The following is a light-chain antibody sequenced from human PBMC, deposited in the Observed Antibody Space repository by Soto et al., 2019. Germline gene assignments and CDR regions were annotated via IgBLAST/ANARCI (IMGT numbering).Light chain of an antibody. CDR1: KLGDKY. J-gene: IGLJ2*01. CDR2: QDS. V-gene: IGLV3-1*01. CDR3: QAWDSSTVV. Sequence: SYELTQPPSVSVSPGQTASITCSGDKLGDKYACWYQQEPGQSPVLVIYQDSKRPSGIPERFSGSNSGNTATLTISGTQAMEEADYYCQAWDSSTVVFGGGTKLTVL.